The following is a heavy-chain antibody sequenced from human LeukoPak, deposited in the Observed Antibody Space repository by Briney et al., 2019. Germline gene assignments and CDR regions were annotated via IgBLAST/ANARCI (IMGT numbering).Heavy chain of an antibody. Sequence: ASVKVSCKASGYTFAGYYMHWVRQAPGQGLEWMGWINPNSGGTNYAQKFQGRVTMTRDTSISAAYMELSRLRSDDTAVYYCARGWLGHYYFDYWGQGTLVTVSS. CDR3: ARGWLGHYYFDY. CDR2: INPNSGGT. D-gene: IGHD6-19*01. CDR1: GYTFAGYY. J-gene: IGHJ4*02. V-gene: IGHV1-2*02.